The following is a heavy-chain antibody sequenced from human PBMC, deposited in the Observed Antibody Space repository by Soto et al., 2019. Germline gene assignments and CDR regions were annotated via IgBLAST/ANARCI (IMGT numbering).Heavy chain of an antibody. Sequence: QVPLVQSGAEVKKPGASVKVSCKASGYTFTSYAMHWVRQAPGQRLEWMGWINAGNGNTKYSQKFQGRVTITRDTSAGTAYMELSSLRSEDTAVYYCARVPGGGDCYWCVGVEYFQHWGQGTLVTVSS. CDR3: ARVPGGGDCYWCVGVEYFQH. CDR2: INAGNGNT. CDR1: GYTFTSYA. D-gene: IGHD2-21*01. J-gene: IGHJ1*01. V-gene: IGHV1-3*01.